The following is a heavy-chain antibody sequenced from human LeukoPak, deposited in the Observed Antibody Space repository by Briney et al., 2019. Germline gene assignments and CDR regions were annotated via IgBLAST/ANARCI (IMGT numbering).Heavy chain of an antibody. V-gene: IGHV1-18*01. CDR3: ARSSGYCSSTSCYGDNWFDP. Sequence: GASVKVSCKASGYTFTSYGISCVRQAPGHGLKWMGWISAYNGNTNYAQKLQGRVTMTTDTSTSTAYMELRSLRSDDTAVYYCARSSGYCSSTSCYGDNWFDPWGQGTLVTVSS. CDR1: GYTFTSYG. D-gene: IGHD2-2*01. CDR2: ISAYNGNT. J-gene: IGHJ5*02.